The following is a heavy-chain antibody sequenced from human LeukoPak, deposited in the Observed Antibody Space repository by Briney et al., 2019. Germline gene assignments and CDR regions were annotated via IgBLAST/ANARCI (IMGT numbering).Heavy chain of an antibody. CDR2: INPNSGGT. J-gene: IGHJ6*02. Sequence: ASVKVSCKASGYIFTGYYMHWVRQAPGQGLEWMGWINPNSGGTNSAQKFQGRVTMTRDTSISTAYVELSRLTSDDTAVYYCARDPRGGVVVPAATGYYYGMDVWGQGTTVTVSS. D-gene: IGHD2-2*01. V-gene: IGHV1-2*02. CDR3: ARDPRGGVVVPAATGYYYGMDV. CDR1: GYIFTGYY.